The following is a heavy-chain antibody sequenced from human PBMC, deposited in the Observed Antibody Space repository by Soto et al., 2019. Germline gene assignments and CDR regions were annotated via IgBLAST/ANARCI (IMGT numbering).Heavy chain of an antibody. V-gene: IGHV5-51*01. CDR1: GYTFATHL. CDR3: ARIELTGLDN. J-gene: IGHJ4*02. Sequence: GESLKISCKGSGYTFATHLISWVRQMPVKGLEWMGIIYPGDSDTRYSPSFQGQVTISADKSFSTAYLQWSSLKASDTAIYFCARIELTGLDNWGQGTPTTVSS. D-gene: IGHD3-9*01. CDR2: IYPGDSDT.